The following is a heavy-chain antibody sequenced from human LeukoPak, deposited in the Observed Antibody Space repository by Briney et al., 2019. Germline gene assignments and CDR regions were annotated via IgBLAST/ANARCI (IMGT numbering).Heavy chain of an antibody. D-gene: IGHD5-12*01. CDR1: GFTFSSYS. J-gene: IGHJ3*02. CDR3: AIGYGGYLSQSAFDI. V-gene: IGHV3-48*01. CDR2: ISSSSSTI. Sequence: HPGGSLRLSCAASGFTFSSYSMNWVRQAPGKGLEWVSYISSSSSTIYYADSVKGRFTISRDNAKNSLYLQMNSLRAEDTAVYYCAIGYGGYLSQSAFDIWGQGTLLTVSS.